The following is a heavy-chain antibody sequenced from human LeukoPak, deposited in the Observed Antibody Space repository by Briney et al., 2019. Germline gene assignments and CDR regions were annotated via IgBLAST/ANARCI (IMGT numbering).Heavy chain of an antibody. Sequence: GGSLRLSCAASGFTFSSYSMNWVRQAPGKGLEWVSYISSSSSTIYCADSVKGRFTISRDNAKNSLYLQMNSLRAEDTAVYYCARGQTGATYWGQGTLVTVSS. CDR2: ISSSSSTI. D-gene: IGHD1-1*01. V-gene: IGHV3-48*04. CDR3: ARGQTGATY. CDR1: GFTFSSYS. J-gene: IGHJ4*02.